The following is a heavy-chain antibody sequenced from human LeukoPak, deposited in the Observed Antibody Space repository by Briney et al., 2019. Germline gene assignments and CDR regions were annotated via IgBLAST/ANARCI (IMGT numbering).Heavy chain of an antibody. CDR1: GGSISRSSYY. V-gene: IGHV4-39*01. J-gene: IGHJ4*02. D-gene: IGHD5-24*01. CDR3: ARQVGRGLQSLWGWYFGY. CDR2: MYYSGST. Sequence: SETLSLTCTVSGGSISRSSYYWGWIRQSPGKGLEWIGNMYYSGSTYYNPSLKSRVTISVDTSKNQFSLKPSSVTAADTAVYCCARQVGRGLQSLWGWYFGYWGQGTLVTVSS.